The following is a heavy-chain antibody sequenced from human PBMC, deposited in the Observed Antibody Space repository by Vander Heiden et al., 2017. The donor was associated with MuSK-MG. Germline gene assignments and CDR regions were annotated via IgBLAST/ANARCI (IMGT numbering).Heavy chain of an antibody. CDR1: GYSISSGYY. CDR3: ARWGGDSSGYDLSYWYFDL. Sequence: QVQLQESGPGLVKPSETLSLTCAVSGYSISSGYYWGWIRQPPGKGLEWIGSIYHSGSTYYNPSLKRRVTISVDTSKNQFSLKLRSGTAAETAVYYGARWGGDSSGYDLSYWYFDLWGRGTLVTVSS. V-gene: IGHV4-38-2*01. J-gene: IGHJ2*01. CDR2: IYHSGST. D-gene: IGHD3-22*01.